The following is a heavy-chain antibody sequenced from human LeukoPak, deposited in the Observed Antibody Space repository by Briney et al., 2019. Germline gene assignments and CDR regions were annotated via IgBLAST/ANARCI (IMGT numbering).Heavy chain of an antibody. CDR1: GGSFSGYY. Sequence: PSETLSLTCAVYGGSFSGYYWNWIRQPPGKGLQWIGETNHSGSTNYNPSLRSRVTISVDTSKSQFSLKLSSVTAADTAVYYCARAQYVDISGFYPGYWGQGTLVTVSS. CDR2: TNHSGST. D-gene: IGHD3-22*01. J-gene: IGHJ4*02. CDR3: ARAQYVDISGFYPGY. V-gene: IGHV4-34*01.